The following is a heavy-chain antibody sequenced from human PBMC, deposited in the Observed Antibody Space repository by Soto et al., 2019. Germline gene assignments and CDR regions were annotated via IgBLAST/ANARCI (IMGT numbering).Heavy chain of an antibody. D-gene: IGHD5-12*01. V-gene: IGHV3-33*01. CDR2: IWYDGSNK. J-gene: IGHJ4*02. CDR3: ARPRGYSGYETDY. CDR1: GFTFSSYG. Sequence: PGGSLRLSCAASGFTFSSYGMHWVRQAPGKGLEWVAVIWYDGSNKYYADYVKGRFTNSRDNSKNTLYLQMNSLRAEDTDVYYCARPRGYSGYETDYWGQGTLVTVSS.